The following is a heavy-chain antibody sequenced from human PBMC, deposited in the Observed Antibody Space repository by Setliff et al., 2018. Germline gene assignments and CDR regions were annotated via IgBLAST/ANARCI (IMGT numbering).Heavy chain of an antibody. CDR2: IYTNGGT. D-gene: IGHD3-3*01. CDR3: ARLYRPESRYYFFDY. J-gene: IGHJ4*02. V-gene: IGHV4-61*09. Sequence: SETLSLTCSVSGASISSGNDFWNWIRQPAGKGLEWIGNIYTNGGTDYSPSLRSRVTISLGTSKNQFSLQLTSVTAADTAIYYCARLYRPESRYYFFDYWGQGTLVTVSS. CDR1: GASISSGNDF.